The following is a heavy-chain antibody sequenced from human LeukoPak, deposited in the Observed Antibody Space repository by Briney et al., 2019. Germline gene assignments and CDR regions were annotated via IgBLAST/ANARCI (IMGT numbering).Heavy chain of an antibody. CDR2: MRQDGGEI. V-gene: IGHV3-7*03. CDR1: GFTFSRYW. CDR3: AKEVVPGTSRSFDY. Sequence: GGSLRLSCAASGFTFSRYWMSWVRQVPRKGLEWVANMRQDGGEIYYVDSVKGRFTISRDTSKNTLYLQMNSLRAEDTAIYYCAKEVVPGTSRSFDYWGQGTLVTVSS. D-gene: IGHD2-2*01. J-gene: IGHJ4*02.